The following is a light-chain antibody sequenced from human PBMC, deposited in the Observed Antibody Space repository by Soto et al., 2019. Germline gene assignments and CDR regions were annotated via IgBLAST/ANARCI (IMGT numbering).Light chain of an antibody. V-gene: IGKV3-20*01. Sequence: EIVLTQSPGTLSLSPGERATLSCRASQSVSSSYLAWYQQKPGQAPRLLVYVASNRATGIPARFSGSGSGTDFTLAISRLEPEDFAVYYCQQYGSSITFGQGTRLEIK. CDR1: QSVSSSY. CDR3: QQYGSSIT. J-gene: IGKJ5*01. CDR2: VAS.